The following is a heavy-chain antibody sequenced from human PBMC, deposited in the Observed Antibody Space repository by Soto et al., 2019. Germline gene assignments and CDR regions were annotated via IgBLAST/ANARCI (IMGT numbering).Heavy chain of an antibody. V-gene: IGHV1-18*01. J-gene: IGHJ2*01. D-gene: IGHD3-16*01. Sequence: ASVKVSWKESGLTYTCYAISSLRHSPGQRLEWMGWISAYNGNTNYAQKLQGRVTMTTDTSTSTAYMELRSLRSDDTAVNYCARQSSDQADVGIRYPRSVSAFRLKRSSDL. CDR3: ARQSSDQADVGIRYPRSVSAFRLKRSSDL. CDR1: GLTYTCYA. CDR2: ISAYNGNT.